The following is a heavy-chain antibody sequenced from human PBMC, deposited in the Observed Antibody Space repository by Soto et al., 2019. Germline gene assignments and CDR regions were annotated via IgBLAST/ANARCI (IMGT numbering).Heavy chain of an antibody. D-gene: IGHD6-19*01. J-gene: IGHJ4*01. Sequence: EVQLLESGGGLVQPGGSLRLSCAASRFTFTNSAMSWVRQAPGQGLEWLSAISGSGGSTNYADSVKGRFTISRDKSKNTLYLQMNSLRVEDTALYYCTKDSSGGAGSGWSDDYWGHGPLVTVSS. CDR1: RFTFTNSA. CDR2: ISGSGGST. CDR3: TKDSSGGAGSGWSDDY. V-gene: IGHV3-23*01.